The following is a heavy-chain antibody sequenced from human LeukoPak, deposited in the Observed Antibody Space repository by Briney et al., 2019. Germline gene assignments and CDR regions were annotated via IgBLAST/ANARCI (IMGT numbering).Heavy chain of an antibody. CDR2: ISSSADTM. Sequence: GGSLRLSCAASGFTFRDYYMSWIRQAPGKGLEWISYISSSADTMYYADSVEGRFTVSRDNAKNSLYLQMNTLRAEDTAVYYCATARDTSSWYYWGQGTLVTVSS. J-gene: IGHJ4*02. D-gene: IGHD6-13*01. CDR1: GFTFRDYY. CDR3: ATARDTSSWYY. V-gene: IGHV3-11*04.